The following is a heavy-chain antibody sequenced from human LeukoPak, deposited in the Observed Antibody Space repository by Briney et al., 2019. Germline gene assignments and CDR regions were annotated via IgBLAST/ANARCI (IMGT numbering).Heavy chain of an antibody. J-gene: IGHJ3*02. CDR1: GGSISSYY. D-gene: IGHD3-3*01. CDR3: AREDYDFWSGHPAFDI. Sequence: NPSETLSLTYTVSGGSISSYYWSWIRQPAGKGLEWIGRIYTSGSTNYNPSLKSRVTMSVDTSKNQFSLKLSSVTAADTAVYYCAREDYDFWSGHPAFDIWGQGTMVTVSS. CDR2: IYTSGST. V-gene: IGHV4-4*07.